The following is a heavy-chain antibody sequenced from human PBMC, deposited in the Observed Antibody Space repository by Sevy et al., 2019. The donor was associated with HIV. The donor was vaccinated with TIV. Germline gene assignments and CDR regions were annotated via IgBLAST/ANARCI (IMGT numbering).Heavy chain of an antibody. D-gene: IGHD2-2*01. CDR3: ARDSLGVPAAMGYYYYGMDV. V-gene: IGHV3-53*01. Sequence: GGSLRLSCAASGFTVSSNYMSWVRQAPGKGLEWVSVIYSGGSTYYADSVKGRFTISRDNSKNTLYLQMNSLRDEDTAVYYCARDSLGVPAAMGYYYYGMDVWGQGTTVTVSS. J-gene: IGHJ6*02. CDR1: GFTVSSNY. CDR2: IYSGGST.